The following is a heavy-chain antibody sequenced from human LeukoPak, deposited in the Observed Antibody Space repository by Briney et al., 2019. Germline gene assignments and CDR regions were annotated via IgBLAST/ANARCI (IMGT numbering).Heavy chain of an antibody. CDR3: ARGARDCSSTSCPRALFDY. CDR1: GGTFSSYA. J-gene: IGHJ4*02. Sequence: SVKVSCKASGGTFSSYAISWVRQPPGQGLEWMGGIIPIFGTANYAQKFQGRVTITADKSTSTAYMEPSSLRSEDTAVYYCARGARDCSSTSCPRALFDYWGQGTLVTVSS. D-gene: IGHD2-2*01. V-gene: IGHV1-69*06. CDR2: IIPIFGTA.